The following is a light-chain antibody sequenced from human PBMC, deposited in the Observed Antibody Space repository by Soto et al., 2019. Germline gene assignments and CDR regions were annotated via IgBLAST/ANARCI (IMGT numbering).Light chain of an antibody. V-gene: IGLV2-23*01. CDR2: EGN. CDR1: SSEVGSYNL. CDR3: CSYAGSNPWLL. Sequence: QSVLTQPASVSGSPGQSITISCTGTSSEVGSYNLVSWYQQHPGKAPKLMIYEGNKRPSGVSNRFSGSKSGNTASLTISGLQAEDEADYYCCSYAGSNPWLLFGGGTKLTVL. J-gene: IGLJ2*01.